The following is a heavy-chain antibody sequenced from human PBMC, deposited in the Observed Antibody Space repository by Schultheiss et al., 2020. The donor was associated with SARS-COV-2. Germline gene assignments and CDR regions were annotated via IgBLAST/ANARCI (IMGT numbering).Heavy chain of an antibody. Sequence: SETLSLTCTVSGGSISSSSYYWGWIRQPPGKGLEWIGSIYHSGSTYYNPSLKSRVTISVDRSKNQFSLKLSSVTAADTAVYYCARVGATTEYYYYYMDVWGKGTTVTVSS. CDR3: ARVGATTEYYYYYMDV. CDR2: IYHSGST. D-gene: IGHD1-26*01. J-gene: IGHJ6*03. CDR1: GGSISSSSYY. V-gene: IGHV4-39*07.